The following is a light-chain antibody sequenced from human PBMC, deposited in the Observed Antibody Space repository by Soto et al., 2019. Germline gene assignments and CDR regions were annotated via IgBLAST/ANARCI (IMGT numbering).Light chain of an antibody. V-gene: IGKV3-15*01. J-gene: IGKJ5*01. Sequence: EIVMTQSPATQSVSPGERATLSCRASQSVSSNLAWYQQKPGQAPRLLIYGASTRATGIPARFSGSGSGTEFTLTISSLQSEDFAVYYCQQYNNWPPGTITFGQGTRLEIK. CDR2: GAS. CDR3: QQYNNWPPGTIT. CDR1: QSVSSN.